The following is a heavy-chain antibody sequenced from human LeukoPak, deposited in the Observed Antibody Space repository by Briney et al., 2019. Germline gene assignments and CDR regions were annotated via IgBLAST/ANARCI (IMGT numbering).Heavy chain of an antibody. CDR2: ISSSSSYI. Sequence: GGPLRLSCAASGFTFSSYSMNWVRQAPGKGLEWVSSISSSSSYIYYADSVKGRFTISRDNAKNSLYLQMNSLRAEDTAVYYCARDGLAASHDYWGQGTLVTVSS. D-gene: IGHD3/OR15-3a*01. V-gene: IGHV3-21*01. CDR1: GFTFSSYS. CDR3: ARDGLAASHDY. J-gene: IGHJ4*02.